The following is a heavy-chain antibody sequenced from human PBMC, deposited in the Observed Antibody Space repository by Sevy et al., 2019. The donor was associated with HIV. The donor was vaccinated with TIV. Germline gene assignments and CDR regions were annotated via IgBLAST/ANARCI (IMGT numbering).Heavy chain of an antibody. CDR2: VNYTGGT. Sequence: SETLSLTCTVSGGSINSDHWNWIRQPPGKGLEWIGYVNYTGGTNYNPSLRNRVTISIDRTKNQFSLKLISVTAADTAVYYCARRNDFDIWGQGTMVTVSS. J-gene: IGHJ3*02. V-gene: IGHV4-59*08. CDR1: GGSINSDH. CDR3: ARRNDFDI.